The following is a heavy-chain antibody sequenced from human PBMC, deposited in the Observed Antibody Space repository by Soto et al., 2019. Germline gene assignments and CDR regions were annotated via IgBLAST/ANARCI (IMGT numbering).Heavy chain of an antibody. CDR3: AKDPGSPVTVDY. J-gene: IGHJ4*02. CDR2: ISGSGAII. Sequence: EVQLFESGGALVQPGGSLRLSCAASGFTFSNYAANWVRQAPGKGLEWVAGISGSGAIINYADSVKGRFTISRDNSKNTLYLQMNRLRAEDTAVYYCAKDPGSPVTVDYWGQGTLVTVSS. V-gene: IGHV3-23*01. CDR1: GFTFSNYA. D-gene: IGHD4-17*01.